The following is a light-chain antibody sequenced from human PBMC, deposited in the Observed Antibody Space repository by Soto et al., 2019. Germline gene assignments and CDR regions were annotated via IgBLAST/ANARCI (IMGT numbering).Light chain of an antibody. Sequence: QSVLTQPPSVSGAPGQRVTISCTGSSSNIGAGFDVHWYQQLPGTSPKLLIYNNNNRPSGVTDRFSGSKSGTSASLAITGLLAEDEADYYCQSNDNSLHSYFFGPGTQVNVL. V-gene: IGLV1-40*01. CDR1: SSNIGAGFD. CDR3: QSNDNSLHSYF. J-gene: IGLJ1*01. CDR2: NNN.